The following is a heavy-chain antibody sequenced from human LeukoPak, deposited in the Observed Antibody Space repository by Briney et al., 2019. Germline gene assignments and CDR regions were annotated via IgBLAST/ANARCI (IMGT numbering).Heavy chain of an antibody. CDR1: GGSFSGYY. D-gene: IGHD2-2*01. CDR3: ARGTIRYCSSTSCYPTPYSWFDP. J-gene: IGHJ5*02. Sequence: PSETLSLTCAVYGGSFSGYYWSWIRQPPGKGLEWIGEINHSGSTNYNPSLKSRVTISVDTSKNQFSLKLSSVTAADTAVYYCARGTIRYCSSTSCYPTPYSWFDPWGQGTLVTVSS. V-gene: IGHV4-34*01. CDR2: INHSGST.